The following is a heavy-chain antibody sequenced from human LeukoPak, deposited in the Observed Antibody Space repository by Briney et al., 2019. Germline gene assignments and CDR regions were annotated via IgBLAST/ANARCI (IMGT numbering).Heavy chain of an antibody. CDR2: IKSKTDGGTT. D-gene: IGHD6-19*01. CDR1: GFTFSNAW. CDR3: ARDSSSGWYHGY. J-gene: IGHJ4*02. V-gene: IGHV3-15*01. Sequence: GGSLRLSCAASGFTFSNAWMSWVRQAPGKGLEWVGRIKSKTDGGTTDYAAPVKGRFTISRDDSKNTLYLQMNSLKTEDTAVYYCARDSSSGWYHGYWGQGTLVTVSS.